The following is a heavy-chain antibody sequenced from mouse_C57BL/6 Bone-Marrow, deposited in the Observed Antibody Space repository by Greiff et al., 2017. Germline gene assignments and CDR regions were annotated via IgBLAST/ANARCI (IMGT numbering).Heavy chain of an antibody. CDR2: IHPSVSDT. CDR1: GYTFTSYW. Sequence: QVQLQQPGAELVKPGASVKVSCKASGYTFTSYWMHWVKQRPGQGLEWIGRIHPSVSDTNYNKKFKGKATLTVDKSSSTAYMQLSSLTSEDSAVYYCAVWRPWFAYWGQGTLGTVSA. V-gene: IGHV1-74*01. J-gene: IGHJ3*01. CDR3: AVWRPWFAY.